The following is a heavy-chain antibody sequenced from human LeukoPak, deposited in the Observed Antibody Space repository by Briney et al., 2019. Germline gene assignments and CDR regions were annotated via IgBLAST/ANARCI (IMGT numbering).Heavy chain of an antibody. D-gene: IGHD3-10*01. CDR2: TYTSGST. CDR1: GGSFSGYY. CDR3: ARDSMLRGVSNYYYYMDV. J-gene: IGHJ6*03. Sequence: SETLSLTCAVYGGSFSGYYWSWVRQPAGKGLEWIGRTYTSGSTNYNPSLKSRVTMSVDTSKNQFSLKLSSVTAADTAVYYCARDSMLRGVSNYYYYMDVWGTGTTVTISS. V-gene: IGHV4-4*07.